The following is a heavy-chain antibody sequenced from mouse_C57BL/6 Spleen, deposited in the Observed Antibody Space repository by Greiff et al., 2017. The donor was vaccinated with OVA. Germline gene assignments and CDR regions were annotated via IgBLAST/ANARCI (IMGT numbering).Heavy chain of an antibody. V-gene: IGHV1-26*01. Sequence: EVQLQQSGPELVKPGASVKISCKASGYTFTDYYMNWVKQSHGKSLEWIGDINPNNGGTSYNQKFKGKATLTVDQSSSTAYMALRSLTSEDAADYYCARRGRDYDGSYWYVEVWGTGTTVTVSS. CDR3: ARRGRDYDGSYWYVEV. CDR1: GYTFTDYY. D-gene: IGHD2-4*01. J-gene: IGHJ1*03. CDR2: INPNNGGT.